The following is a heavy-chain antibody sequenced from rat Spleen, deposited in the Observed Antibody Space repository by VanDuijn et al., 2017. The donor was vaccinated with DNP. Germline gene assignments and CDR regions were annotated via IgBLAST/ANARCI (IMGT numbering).Heavy chain of an antibody. D-gene: IGHD1-12*01. CDR1: GFNFNDYW. Sequence: EVQLVESGGGLVQPGRSLKLSCAASGFNFNDYWMGWVRQAPKKGLEWVATIIYDGSRTYYRDSVKGRFTISRDNAKNTLYLQMDSLGSEDTATYYCTTLNFYASLAEYFDYWGPGVVVTVSS. J-gene: IGHJ2*01. CDR2: IIYDGSRT. CDR3: TTLNFYASLAEYFDY. V-gene: IGHV5S10*01.